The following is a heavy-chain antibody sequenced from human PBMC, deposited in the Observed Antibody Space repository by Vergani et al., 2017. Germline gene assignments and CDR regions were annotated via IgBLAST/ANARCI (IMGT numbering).Heavy chain of an antibody. Sequence: EVQLLESGGGLVQPGGSLRLSCAASGFTFSSYAMSWVRQAPGKGLEWVSALSGSGGSTYYADSVKGRFTISRDNSKNTLYLQMNSLRAEDTAVYYCAKVYSSITSCYEYYFDYWGQGTLVTVSS. V-gene: IGHV3-23*01. CDR3: AKVYSSITSCYEYYFDY. CDR1: GFTFSSYA. CDR2: LSGSGGST. J-gene: IGHJ4*02. D-gene: IGHD2-2*01.